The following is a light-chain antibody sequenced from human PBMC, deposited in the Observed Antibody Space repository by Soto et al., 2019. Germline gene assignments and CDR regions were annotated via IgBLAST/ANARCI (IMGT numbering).Light chain of an antibody. CDR3: QQYYNSPFT. CDR2: GAS. Sequence: EIVLTQSPGILSLSPGARATLSCRASQSVNSGYLAWYQQRPGQPPRLLIYGASSRATGIPDRFSGSGSGTDFTLTINDLQAEDVAIYYCQQYYNSPFTFGQGTKLEIK. CDR1: QSVNSGY. J-gene: IGKJ2*01. V-gene: IGKV3-20*01.